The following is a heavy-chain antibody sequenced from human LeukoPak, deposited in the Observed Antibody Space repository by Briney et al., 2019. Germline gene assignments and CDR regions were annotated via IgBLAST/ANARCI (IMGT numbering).Heavy chain of an antibody. CDR2: INHSGST. D-gene: IGHD3-10*01. CDR3: ARGSTYYYGSGSYSGNYYYGMDV. J-gene: IGHJ6*04. Sequence: SETLSLTCAVYGGSFSGYYWSWIRQPPGKGREGIGEINHSGSTNYNPSLKSRVTISVDTSKNQFSLKLSSVTAADTAVYYCARGSTYYYGSGSYSGNYYYGMDVWAKGPRSPSPQ. V-gene: IGHV4-34*01. CDR1: GGSFSGYY.